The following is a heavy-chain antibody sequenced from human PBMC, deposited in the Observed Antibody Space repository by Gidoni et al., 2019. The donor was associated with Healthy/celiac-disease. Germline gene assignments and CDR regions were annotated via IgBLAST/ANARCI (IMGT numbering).Heavy chain of an antibody. D-gene: IGHD3-3*01. CDR2: IYYSGST. CDR3: ARHASEPRITIFGVVIPNWFDP. V-gene: IGHV4-39*01. J-gene: IGHJ5*02. CDR1: GGSISSSSYY. Sequence: QLQLQESGPGLVKPSETLSLTCTVSGGSISSSSYYWGWIRQPPGKGLEWIGSIYYSGSTYYNPSLKSRVTISVDTSKNQFSLKLSSVTAADTAVYYCARHASEPRITIFGVVIPNWFDPWGQGTLVTVSS.